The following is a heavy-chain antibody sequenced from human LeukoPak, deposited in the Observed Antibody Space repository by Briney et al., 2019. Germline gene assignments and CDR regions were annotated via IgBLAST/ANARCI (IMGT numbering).Heavy chain of an antibody. D-gene: IGHD3-22*01. V-gene: IGHV1-69*02. CDR1: GDTLITHY. J-gene: IGHJ4*01. CDR2: IVPVIGVA. CDR3: ARHSSRGHYYDFDF. Sequence: SVKVSCKAPGDTLITHYISWVRQAPGQGLEWLGRIVPVIGVATYAQSLQGRVIITADRSTNTAYLELSSLRFEDSAVYFCARHSSRGHYYDFDFWGHGSLVTVSS.